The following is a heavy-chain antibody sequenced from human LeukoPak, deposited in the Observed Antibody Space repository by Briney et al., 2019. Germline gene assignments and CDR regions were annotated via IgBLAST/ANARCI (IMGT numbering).Heavy chain of an antibody. D-gene: IGHD3-10*02. Sequence: PGGSLRLSCAASGFTFSNHGMNWVRQAPGKGLEWVANIKQDGSEKYYVDSVKGRFTISRDNAKNSLYLQMNSLRAEDTAVYYCARGTSVFGELYYYWGQGTLVTVSS. CDR2: IKQDGSEK. CDR1: GFTFSNHG. V-gene: IGHV3-7*01. CDR3: ARGTSVFGELYYY. J-gene: IGHJ4*02.